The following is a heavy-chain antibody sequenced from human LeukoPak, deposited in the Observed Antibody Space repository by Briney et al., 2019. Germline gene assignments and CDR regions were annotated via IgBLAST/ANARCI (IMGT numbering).Heavy chain of an antibody. J-gene: IGHJ6*03. D-gene: IGHD3-22*01. V-gene: IGHV3-15*01. Sequence: GGSLRLSCAASGFTFSNAWMSWVRQAPGKGLEWVCRIKSKTDGGTTDYAAPVKGRFTISRDDSKNTLYLQMNSLKTEDTAVYYCTTGGYYLVYYYYYMDVWGKGTTVTVSS. CDR2: IKSKTDGGTT. CDR1: GFTFSNAW. CDR3: TTGGYYLVYYYYYMDV.